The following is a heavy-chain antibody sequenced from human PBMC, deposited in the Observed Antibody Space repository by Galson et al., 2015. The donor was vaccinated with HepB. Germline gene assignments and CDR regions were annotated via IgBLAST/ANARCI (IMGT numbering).Heavy chain of an antibody. CDR3: ARVESYTLHAFDI. V-gene: IGHV3-53*01. Sequence: SLRLSCAASGFTVSSNYMSWVRQAPGKGLEWVSVIYSGGSTYYADSVKGRFTISRDNSKNTLYLQMNSLRAEDTAVYYCARVESYTLHAFDIWGQGTMVTVSS. CDR1: GFTVSSNY. D-gene: IGHD3-10*01. J-gene: IGHJ3*02. CDR2: IYSGGST.